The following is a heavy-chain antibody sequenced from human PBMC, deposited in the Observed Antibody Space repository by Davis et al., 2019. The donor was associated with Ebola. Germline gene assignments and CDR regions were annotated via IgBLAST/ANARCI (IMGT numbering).Heavy chain of an antibody. V-gene: IGHV3-33*01. CDR2: IWYDGSNK. Sequence: PGGSLRLSCAASGFTFSSYGMHWVRQAPGKGLEWVAVIWYDGSNKYYADSVKGRFTISRDNAKNSLYLQMNSLRAEDTAVYYCARDNWGNDYWGQGTLVTVSS. CDR1: GFTFSSYG. J-gene: IGHJ4*02. CDR3: ARDNWGNDY. D-gene: IGHD7-27*01.